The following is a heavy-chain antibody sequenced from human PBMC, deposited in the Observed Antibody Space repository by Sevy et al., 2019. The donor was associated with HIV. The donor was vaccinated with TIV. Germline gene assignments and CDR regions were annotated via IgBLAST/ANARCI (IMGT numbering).Heavy chain of an antibody. CDR1: GFTFSSYA. Sequence: GGSLRLSCAASGFTFSSYAMSWVRQAPGKGLEWVSAISGSGGSTYYADSVKGRFTISRDNSKNTLYLQMNSLRAEDTAVYYCAKGGPMIVVVITAFDIWGQGTMVTVSS. CDR3: AKGGPMIVVVITAFDI. D-gene: IGHD3-22*01. J-gene: IGHJ3*02. V-gene: IGHV3-23*01. CDR2: ISGSGGST.